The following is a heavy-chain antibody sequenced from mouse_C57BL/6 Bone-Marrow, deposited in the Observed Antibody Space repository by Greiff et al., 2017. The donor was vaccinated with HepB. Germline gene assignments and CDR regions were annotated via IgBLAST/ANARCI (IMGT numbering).Heavy chain of an antibody. CDR2: ISDGGSYT. V-gene: IGHV5-4*03. CDR3: ARARIYYYGRDYAMDY. CDR1: GFTFSSYA. J-gene: IGHJ4*01. Sequence: EVKLVESGGGLVKPGGSLKLSCAASGFTFSSYAMSWVRQTPEKRLEWVATISDGGSYTYYPDNVKGRFTISRDNAKNNLYLQMSHLKSEDTAMYYCARARIYYYGRDYAMDYWGQGTSVTVSS. D-gene: IGHD1-1*01.